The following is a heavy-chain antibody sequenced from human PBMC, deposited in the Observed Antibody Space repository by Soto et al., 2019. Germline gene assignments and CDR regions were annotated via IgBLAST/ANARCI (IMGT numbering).Heavy chain of an antibody. CDR2: IYYSGST. CDR3: ASNSGYDTPYYFDY. D-gene: IGHD5-12*01. J-gene: IGHJ4*02. CDR1: GGSISSSIYY. Sequence: SETLSLTCTVAGGSISSSIYYWGWIRQPPGKGLEWIGSIYYSGSTYYNPSLKSRVTISVDTSKNQFSLKLSSVTAADTAVYYCASNSGYDTPYYFDYWGQGTLVTVSS. V-gene: IGHV4-39*01.